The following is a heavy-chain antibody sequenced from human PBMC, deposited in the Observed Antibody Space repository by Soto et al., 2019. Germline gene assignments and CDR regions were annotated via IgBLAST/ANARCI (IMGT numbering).Heavy chain of an antibody. D-gene: IGHD2-15*01. CDR2: IYKSATT. J-gene: IGHJ5*01. CDR3: ARGRYCLTGRCFPNWFDS. Sequence: QVQLLESGPGLVRPSQTLSLTCSVSGDSISTVDYFWAWIRQPPGQALEYIGYIYKSATTYYNPSVEGRVAVSLDTSKSNFSLNVTSVTAADTAVYFCARGRYCLTGRCFPNWFDSWGQGTLVTVSS. CDR1: GDSISTVDYF. V-gene: IGHV4-30-4*01.